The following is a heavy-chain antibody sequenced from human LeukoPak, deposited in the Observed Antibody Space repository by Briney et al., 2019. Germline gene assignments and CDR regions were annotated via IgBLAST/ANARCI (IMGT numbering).Heavy chain of an antibody. CDR2: IYYSGST. J-gene: IGHJ4*02. Sequence: SETLSLTCTVSGGSISSYYWSWIRQPPGKGLEWSGYIYYSGSTNYNPSLKSRVTISVDTSKNQFSLKLSSVTAADTAVYYCARHRYGDTLWGQGTLVTVSS. V-gene: IGHV4-59*08. CDR1: GGSISSYY. D-gene: IGHD4-17*01. CDR3: ARHRYGDTL.